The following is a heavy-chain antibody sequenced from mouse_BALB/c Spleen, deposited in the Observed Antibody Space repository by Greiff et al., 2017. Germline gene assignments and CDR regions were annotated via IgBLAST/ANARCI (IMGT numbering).Heavy chain of an antibody. D-gene: IGHD2-4*01. CDR3: ARGGSTMIPWFAY. J-gene: IGHJ3*01. Sequence: VQLQQSGPELVKPGALVKISCKASGYTFTSYDINWVKQRPGQGLEWIGWIYPGDGSTKDNEKFKGKATLTADKSSSTAYMQLSSLTSENSAIYYCARGGSTMIPWFAYWGQGTLVTVSA. CDR1: GYTFTSYD. CDR2: IYPGDGST. V-gene: IGHV1S56*01.